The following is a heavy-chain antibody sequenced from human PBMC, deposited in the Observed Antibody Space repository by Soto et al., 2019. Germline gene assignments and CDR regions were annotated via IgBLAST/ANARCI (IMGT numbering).Heavy chain of an antibody. J-gene: IGHJ4*02. CDR2: IYHSGST. D-gene: IGHD1-26*01. Sequence: QVQLQESGPRLVEASQTLSLTCTVSNASITSSGYYWSWVRQPPGKRLECIGYIYHSGSTSYSPSLQSGLTMSVDTSEIQFSLTLRSVTAADTAVYHCARMSGTYYVPDYWGQGPLVTVPS. CDR3: ARMSGTYYVPDY. CDR1: NASITSSGYY. V-gene: IGHV4-31*03.